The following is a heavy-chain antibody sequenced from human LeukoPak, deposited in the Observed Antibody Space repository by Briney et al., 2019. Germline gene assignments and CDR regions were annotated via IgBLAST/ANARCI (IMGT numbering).Heavy chain of an antibody. D-gene: IGHD6-19*01. V-gene: IGHV4-59*01. Sequence: SETLSLTCTVSGGSISSYYWSWIRQPPGKGLEWIGYIYYSGSTNYNPSLKSRVTISVDTSKNQFSLKLSSVTAADTAVYYCARDREYSSGWYYFDYWGQGTLVTVSS. J-gene: IGHJ4*02. CDR2: IYYSGST. CDR3: ARDREYSSGWYYFDY. CDR1: GGSISSYY.